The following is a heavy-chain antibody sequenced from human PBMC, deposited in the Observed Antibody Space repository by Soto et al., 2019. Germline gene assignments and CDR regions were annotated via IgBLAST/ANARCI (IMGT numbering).Heavy chain of an antibody. Sequence: ASVKVSCKASGYTFTSYGISWVRQAPGQGLEWVGWISAYNGNTNYAQKLQGRVTMTTDTSTSTAYMELRSLRSDDTAVYYCARTPYEGQLPKLSENYFDYWGQGTLVTVSS. V-gene: IGHV1-18*04. D-gene: IGHD2-2*01. CDR3: ARTPYEGQLPKLSENYFDY. CDR2: ISAYNGNT. CDR1: GYTFTSYG. J-gene: IGHJ4*02.